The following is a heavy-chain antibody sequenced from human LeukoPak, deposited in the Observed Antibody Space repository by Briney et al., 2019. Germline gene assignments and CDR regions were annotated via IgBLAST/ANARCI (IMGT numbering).Heavy chain of an antibody. CDR1: GFIFSNYA. V-gene: IGHV3-23*01. J-gene: IGHJ5*02. CDR2: ISGSGGST. CDR3: ANPGYSSGWYIWFDP. Sequence: GGSLRLSCAASGFIFSNYAMNWVRQAPGKGLEWVSAISGSGGSTYYADSVKGRFTISRDNSKNTLYLQMNSLTVEDTAVYYCANPGYSSGWYIWFDPWGQGTLVTVST. D-gene: IGHD6-19*01.